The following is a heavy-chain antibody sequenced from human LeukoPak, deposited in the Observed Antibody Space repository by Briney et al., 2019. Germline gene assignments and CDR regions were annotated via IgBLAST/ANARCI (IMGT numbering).Heavy chain of an antibody. Sequence: PGGSLRLSCAVSGFTFSNFWMSWVRQAPGRGLEWVANIHPEGNEKYHVESVKGRFTISRDNAKNSLFLQMNGLRVEDTAVYYCARGDAFSGDHWGQGTLATVSS. J-gene: IGHJ4*02. V-gene: IGHV3-7*04. CDR3: ARGDAFSGDH. CDR1: GFTFSNFW. CDR2: IHPEGNEK.